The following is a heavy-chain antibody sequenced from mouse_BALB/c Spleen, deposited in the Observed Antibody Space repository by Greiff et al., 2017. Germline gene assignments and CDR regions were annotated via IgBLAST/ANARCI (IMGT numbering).Heavy chain of an antibody. D-gene: IGHD2-1*01. Sequence: EVQGVESGGGLVQPGGSLKLSCAASGFTFSSYTMSWVRQTPEKRLEWVAYISNGGGSTYYPDTVKGRFTISRDNAKNTLYLQMSSLKSEDTAMYYCARHGGGNYTWFAYWGQGTLVTVSA. V-gene: IGHV5-12-2*01. CDR3: ARHGGGNYTWFAY. CDR1: GFTFSSYT. CDR2: ISNGGGST. J-gene: IGHJ3*01.